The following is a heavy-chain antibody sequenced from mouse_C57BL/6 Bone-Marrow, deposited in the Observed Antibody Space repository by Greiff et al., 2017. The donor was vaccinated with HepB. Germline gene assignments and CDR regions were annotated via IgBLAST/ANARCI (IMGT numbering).Heavy chain of an antibody. CDR2: IYPGSGST. CDR3: SRSRSTMPHYYAMDD. J-gene: IGHJ4*01. V-gene: IGHV1-55*01. Sequence: QVQLQQPGAELVKPGASVKMSCKASGYTFTSYWITWVKQRPGQGLEWIGDIYPGSGSTNYNEKFKSKATLTVDTSSSTAYMQLSSLTSEDSAVYYCSRSRSTMPHYYAMDDWGQGTSVTVSS. D-gene: IGHD2-1*01. CDR1: GYTFTSYW.